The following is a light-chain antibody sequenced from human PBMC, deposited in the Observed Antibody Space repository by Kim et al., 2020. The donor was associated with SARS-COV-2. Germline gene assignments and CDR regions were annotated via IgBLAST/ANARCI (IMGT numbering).Light chain of an antibody. Sequence: ELTQPPSASGTPGQRVTISCSGSSSNIGSNYVYWYQQRPVTAPKLLIDRNNQRPSAGPYRCSSSKSGTSASLAISGLGYEDEADYYCAAWDDSLSGWVFGGGTKLTVL. J-gene: IGLJ3*02. V-gene: IGLV1-47*01. CDR2: RNN. CDR3: AAWDDSLSGWV. CDR1: SSNIGSNY.